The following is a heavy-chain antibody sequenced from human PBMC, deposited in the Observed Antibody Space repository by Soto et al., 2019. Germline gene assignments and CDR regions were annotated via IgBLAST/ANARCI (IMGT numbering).Heavy chain of an antibody. Sequence: SLTCTVSGGSISSGDYYWSWIRQPPGKGLEGIGYVYYSGSTYYNPSLKSRVTISVDTSKNQFSLKLSSVTAADTSVYYCARGHGSGSYYGIDYWGQGTLVSVSS. CDR2: VYYSGST. CDR1: GGSISSGDYY. V-gene: IGHV4-30-4*01. D-gene: IGHD3-10*01. CDR3: ARGHGSGSYYGIDY. J-gene: IGHJ4*02.